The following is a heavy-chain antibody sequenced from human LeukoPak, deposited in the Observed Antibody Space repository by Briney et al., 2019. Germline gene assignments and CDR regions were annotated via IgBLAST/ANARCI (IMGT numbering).Heavy chain of an antibody. CDR2: INHSGST. V-gene: IGHV4-34*01. D-gene: IGHD6-19*01. CDR3: ARIIAVAAF. J-gene: IGHJ4*02. CDR1: GGSFSGYY. Sequence: SETLSLTCAVYGGSFSGYYWSWIRQPPEKGLEWIGEINHSGSTNYNPSLKSRVTISVDTSKNQFSLKLSSVTAADTAVYYCARIIAVAAFWGQGTLVTVSS.